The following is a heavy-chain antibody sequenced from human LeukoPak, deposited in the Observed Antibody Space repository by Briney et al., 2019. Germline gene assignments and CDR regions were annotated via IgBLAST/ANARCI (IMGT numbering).Heavy chain of an antibody. D-gene: IGHD3-10*01. Sequence: ASVKVSCKASGYTFTSYAMHWVRQAPGQRLEWMGWINAGNGNTKYSQKFQGRVTITRDTSASTAYMELSSLRSEDTAVYYCARDTYLVRVLGLGYNWFDPWGQGTLVTVSS. CDR2: INAGNGNT. CDR3: ARDTYLVRVLGLGYNWFDP. CDR1: GYTFTSYA. J-gene: IGHJ5*02. V-gene: IGHV1-3*01.